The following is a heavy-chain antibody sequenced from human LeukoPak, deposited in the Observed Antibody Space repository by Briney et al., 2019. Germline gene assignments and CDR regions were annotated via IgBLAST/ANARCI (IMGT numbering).Heavy chain of an antibody. Sequence: GGSLRLSCVVSGFTFSSYVMRWVRQAPGKGLEWVSAISGSGGNTYYADSVKGRFTISRDNSKNTLYLQMNSLRAEDTAVYYCVKGIAPPGSYSYGMDVWGQGTSVAVS. J-gene: IGHJ6*02. V-gene: IGHV3-23*01. CDR2: ISGSGGNT. D-gene: IGHD6-13*01. CDR1: GFTFSSYV. CDR3: VKGIAPPGSYSYGMDV.